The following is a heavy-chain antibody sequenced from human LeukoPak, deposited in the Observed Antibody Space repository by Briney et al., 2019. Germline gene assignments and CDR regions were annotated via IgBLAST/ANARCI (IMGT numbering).Heavy chain of an antibody. V-gene: IGHV4-39*01. CDR2: IYYSGST. CDR3: ARVWDGYNDWGDWFDP. J-gene: IGHJ5*02. Sequence: SETLSLTCTVSGGSISSSSYCWGWIRQPPGKGLEWIGSIYYSGSTYYNPSLKSRVTISVDTSKNQFSLKLSSVTAADTAVYYCARVWDGYNDWGDWFDPWGQGTLVTVSS. D-gene: IGHD5-24*01. CDR1: GGSISSSSYC.